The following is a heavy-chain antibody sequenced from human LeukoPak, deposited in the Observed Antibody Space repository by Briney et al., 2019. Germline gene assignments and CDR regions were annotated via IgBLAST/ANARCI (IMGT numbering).Heavy chain of an antibody. CDR3: ASLSFRDFDWNY. CDR2: IYYSGST. V-gene: IGHV4-31*03. J-gene: IGHJ4*02. D-gene: IGHD3-9*01. CDR1: GGSISSGGYY. Sequence: PSETLSLTCTVSGGSISSGGYYWSWIRQHPGKGLEWIRYIYYSGSTYYNPSLKSRVTISVDTSKNQFSLKLSSVTAADTAVYYCASLSFRDFDWNYWGQGTLVTVSS.